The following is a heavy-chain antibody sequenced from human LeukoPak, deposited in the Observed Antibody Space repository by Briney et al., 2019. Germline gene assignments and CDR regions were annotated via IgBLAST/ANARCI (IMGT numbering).Heavy chain of an antibody. J-gene: IGHJ6*03. CDR2: VGTIGDT. V-gene: IGHV3-13*01. CDR1: GFTFSSHD. D-gene: IGHD3-10*01. Sequence: PGGSLRLSCAASGFTFSSHDMHWVLQTTGKGLEWVSAVGTIGDTYYAASVKGRFSISREDGKNSFDLQMNSLRAGDTAVYYCAREGFGPRRYYYLDVWGKGTTVTVSS. CDR3: AREGFGPRRYYYLDV.